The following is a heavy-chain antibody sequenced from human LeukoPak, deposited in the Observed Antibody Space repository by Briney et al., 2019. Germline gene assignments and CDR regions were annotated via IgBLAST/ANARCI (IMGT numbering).Heavy chain of an antibody. CDR3: TYYYGSGSYVAFDI. V-gene: IGHV1-2*02. Sequence: ASVKVSCKASGYTFTGYYMHWVRQAPGQGLGWMGWINPNSGGTNYAQKFQGRVTMTRDTSISTAYMELSRLRSDDTAVYYCTYYYGSGSYVAFDIWGQGTMVTVSS. CDR1: GYTFTGYY. J-gene: IGHJ3*02. CDR2: INPNSGGT. D-gene: IGHD3-10*01.